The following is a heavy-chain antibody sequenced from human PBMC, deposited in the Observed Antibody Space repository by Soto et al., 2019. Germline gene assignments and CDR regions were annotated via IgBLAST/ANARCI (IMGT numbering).Heavy chain of an antibody. CDR3: ARRYDPYYFAS. D-gene: IGHD1-1*01. V-gene: IGHV2-5*01. Sequence: QITLKESGPTLVKPTETLTLTCTFSGFSLTTTAVAVGWIRQPPGKALEWLAIIYGNDAKYYSPSVRSTITISTHPSTNQVVLTMTDMVPADTATYYCARRYDPYYFASWGQGTLVTVSS. J-gene: IGHJ4*02. CDR2: IYGNDAK. CDR1: GFSLTTTAVA.